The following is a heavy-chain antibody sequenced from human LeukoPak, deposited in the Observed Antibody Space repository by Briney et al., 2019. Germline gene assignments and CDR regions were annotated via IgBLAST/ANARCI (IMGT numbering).Heavy chain of an antibody. CDR3: GPLVVVPAAIQNFLRYFDWLQYYFDY. CDR2: IRSKAYGGTT. Sequence: GGSLRLSCTASGFTFGDYAMSWVRQAPGKGLEWVGFIRSKAYGGTTEYAASVKGRFTISRDDSKSIAYLQMNSLKTEDTAVYYCGPLVVVPAAIQNFLRYFDWLQYYFDYWGQGTLVTVSS. V-gene: IGHV3-49*04. D-gene: IGHD2-2*01. CDR1: GFTFGDYA. J-gene: IGHJ4*02.